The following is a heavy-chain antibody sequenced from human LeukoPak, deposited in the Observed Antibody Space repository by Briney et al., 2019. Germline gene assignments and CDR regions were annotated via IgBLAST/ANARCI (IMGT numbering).Heavy chain of an antibody. CDR1: DGSFSGYS. CDR3: ARPSYYYGSGSYYPEGAFDI. Sequence: SETLPLTCAVYDGSFSGYSWSWIRQPPGKGLEWIGEINHSGSTNYNPSLKSRVTISVDTSKNQFSLKLSSVTAADTAVYYCARPSYYYGSGSYYPEGAFDIWGQGTMVTVSS. CDR2: INHSGST. V-gene: IGHV4-34*01. D-gene: IGHD3-10*01. J-gene: IGHJ3*02.